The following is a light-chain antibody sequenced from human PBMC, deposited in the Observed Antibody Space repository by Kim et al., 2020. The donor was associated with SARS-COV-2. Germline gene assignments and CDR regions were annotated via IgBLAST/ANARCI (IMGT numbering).Light chain of an antibody. Sequence: SMSPGQTARITCSGDVLAKKYARWFQQKPGQAPVLVIYKVSERPSGIPERFSGSSSGTTVTLTISGAQVEDEADYYCYSAADNNVVFGGGTQLTVL. CDR1: VLAKKY. CDR2: KVS. J-gene: IGLJ2*01. CDR3: YSAADNNVV. V-gene: IGLV3-27*01.